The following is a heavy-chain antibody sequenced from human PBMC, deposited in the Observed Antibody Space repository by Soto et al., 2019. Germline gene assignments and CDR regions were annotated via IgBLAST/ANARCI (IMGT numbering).Heavy chain of an antibody. V-gene: IGHV3-9*01. CDR1: GFTFDDYA. CDR2: ISWNSDNI. J-gene: IGHJ3*02. Sequence: PGGSLRLSCAASGFTFDDYAMYWVRQAPGKGLEWVSGISWNSDNIVYADSVKGRFTISRDNAKNSLYLQMNSLRAEDTALYYCAKDLYSNYGDAFDIWGQGTMVTVSS. D-gene: IGHD4-4*01. CDR3: AKDLYSNYGDAFDI.